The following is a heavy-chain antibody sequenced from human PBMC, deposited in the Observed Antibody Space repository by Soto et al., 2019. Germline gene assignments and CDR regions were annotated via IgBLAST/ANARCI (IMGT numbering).Heavy chain of an antibody. Sequence: SETLSLTCTVSGGSVNSDSYYWTWIRQPPGKGLEWIGYIYYSGSAFYNPSLKSRVTISLDTSKNQFSLRLNSLTAADTAMYFCARHVLAQPTGGFDVWGQATPVTVS. J-gene: IGHJ6*02. CDR3: ARHVLAQPTGGFDV. CDR1: GGSVNSDSYY. CDR2: IYYSGSA. D-gene: IGHD2-15*01. V-gene: IGHV4-61*01.